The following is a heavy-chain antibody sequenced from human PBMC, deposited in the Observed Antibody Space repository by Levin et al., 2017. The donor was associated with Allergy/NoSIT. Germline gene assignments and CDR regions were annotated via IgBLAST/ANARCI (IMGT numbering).Heavy chain of an antibody. Sequence: GGSLRLSCEVSGYSFTTYWIGWVRQMPGKGLEWMGIIYPGDSDTRYSPSFQGQVTISVDKSTNTAYLQWSSLRASDTAIYYCARHDRDSSSWTPFDYWGQGTLVTVSS. CDR3: ARHDRDSSSWTPFDY. V-gene: IGHV5-51*01. CDR1: GYSFTTYW. CDR2: IYPGDSDT. J-gene: IGHJ4*02. D-gene: IGHD6-13*01.